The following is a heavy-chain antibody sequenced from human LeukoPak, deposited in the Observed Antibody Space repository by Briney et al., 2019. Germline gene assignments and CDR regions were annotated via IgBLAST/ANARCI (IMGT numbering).Heavy chain of an antibody. D-gene: IGHD3-3*01. CDR2: IYYSGST. CDR1: GGSISSSSYY. J-gene: IGHJ4*02. Sequence: SETLSLTCTVAGGSISSSSYYWGWIRQPPGRGLEWIGSIYYSGSTYYNPSLKSRVTISVDTSKNQFSLKLSSVTAADTAVYYCARLGEIFGVVTNGKYFDYWGQGTLVTVSS. CDR3: ARLGEIFGVVTNGKYFDY. V-gene: IGHV4-39*01.